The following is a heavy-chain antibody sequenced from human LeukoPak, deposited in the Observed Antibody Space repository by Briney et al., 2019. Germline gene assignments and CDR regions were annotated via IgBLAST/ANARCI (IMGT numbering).Heavy chain of an antibody. J-gene: IGHJ5*02. Sequence: GGSLRLSCAASGFTVSSNYMSWVRQAPGKGLEWVSSISSSSSSINYADSLKGRFTISRDNAKNSLYLQMNSLRAEDTAVYYCASAPLGSTRPWGQGTLVTVSS. D-gene: IGHD1-26*01. CDR3: ASAPLGSTRP. V-gene: IGHV3-21*01. CDR2: ISSSSSSI. CDR1: GFTVSSNY.